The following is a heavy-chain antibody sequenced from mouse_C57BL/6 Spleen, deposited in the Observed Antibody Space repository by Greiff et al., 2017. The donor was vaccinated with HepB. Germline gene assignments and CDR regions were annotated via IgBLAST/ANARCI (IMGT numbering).Heavy chain of an antibody. CDR2: IWRGGST. J-gene: IGHJ4*01. CDR3: AKDGITLYYTVDY. D-gene: IGHD2-4*01. V-gene: IGHV2-5*01. Sequence: QVQLKESGPGLVQPSQSLSITCTVSGFSLTSYGVHWVRQSPGKGLGWLGVIWRGGSTDYNAAYMSRLSITKDNSKSQVFYKMNSLQADDTAIYYCAKDGITLYYTVDYWGQGTSFTVTS. CDR1: GFSLTSYG.